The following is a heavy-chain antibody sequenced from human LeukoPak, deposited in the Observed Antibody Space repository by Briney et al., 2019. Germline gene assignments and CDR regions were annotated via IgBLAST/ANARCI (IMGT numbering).Heavy chain of an antibody. CDR1: GFTFTSSA. Sequence: SVKVSCKASGFTFTSSAVQWVRQARGQRLEWIGWIVVGCGNTNYAQKFQDRVTITRDMSTSTAYMELSSLRSEDTAVYYCAAARPGYCSSTSCRGGGSYYYYGMDVWGKGTTVTVSS. CDR3: AAARPGYCSSTSCRGGGSYYYYGMDV. CDR2: IVVGCGNT. D-gene: IGHD2-2*01. J-gene: IGHJ6*04. V-gene: IGHV1-58*01.